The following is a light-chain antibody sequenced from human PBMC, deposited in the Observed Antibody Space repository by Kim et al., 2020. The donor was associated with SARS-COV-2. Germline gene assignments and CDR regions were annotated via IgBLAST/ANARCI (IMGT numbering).Light chain of an antibody. CDR1: QSVSDF. Sequence: LSPGESATLSCRASQSVSDFLAWYQQKPGQAPRLLIYDASNRATGIPARFRGSGSGTDFTLTITSLEPEDFAVYFCQHRYNWPPGSFGQGTKLEI. J-gene: IGKJ2*04. CDR2: DAS. CDR3: QHRYNWPPGS. V-gene: IGKV3-11*01.